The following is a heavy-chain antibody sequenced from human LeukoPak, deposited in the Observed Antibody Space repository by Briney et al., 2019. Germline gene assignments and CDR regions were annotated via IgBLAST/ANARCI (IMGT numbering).Heavy chain of an antibody. Sequence: SETLSLTCTVSGYSISSGYYWGWIRQPPGKGLEWIGTIFYSGSTYYNPSLGSRVAISVDTSKNQFSLDLSSVTAADTAVYYCARRQYGSGWYGDGDWFWFAPWGQGTLVIVSS. CDR3: ARRQYGSGWYGDGDWFWFAP. CDR1: GYSISSGYY. CDR2: IFYSGST. J-gene: IGHJ5*02. V-gene: IGHV4-38-2*02. D-gene: IGHD6-19*01.